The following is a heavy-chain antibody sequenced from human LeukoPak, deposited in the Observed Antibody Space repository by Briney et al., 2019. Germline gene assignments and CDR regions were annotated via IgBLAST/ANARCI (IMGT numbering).Heavy chain of an antibody. Sequence: SEALSLTCTVSGGSISSYYWSWLRQPPGKGLVWIGYIYYSGSTNYNPSLKSRVTISVDTSKNQFSLKLSSVTAADTAVYYCARDLADDSSGYYYGSISYGMDVWGQGTTVTVSS. CDR2: IYYSGST. J-gene: IGHJ6*02. CDR3: ARDLADDSSGYYYGSISYGMDV. CDR1: GGSISSYY. V-gene: IGHV4-59*01. D-gene: IGHD3-22*01.